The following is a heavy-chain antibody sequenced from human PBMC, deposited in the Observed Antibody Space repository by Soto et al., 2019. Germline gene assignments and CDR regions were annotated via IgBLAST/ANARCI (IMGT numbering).Heavy chain of an antibody. J-gene: IGHJ4*02. Sequence: QVQLQQWGAGLLKPSETLSLTCAVYGGSFSGYYWSWIRQPPGKVLEWIGEINHSGSTNYNPSLKSRVTISVDTSKNQFSLKLSSVNAADTAVYYCARLRPAAKYYYGSGSYIYWGQGTLVTVSS. CDR3: ARLRPAAKYYYGSGSYIY. CDR2: INHSGST. CDR1: GGSFSGYY. D-gene: IGHD3-10*01. V-gene: IGHV4-34*01.